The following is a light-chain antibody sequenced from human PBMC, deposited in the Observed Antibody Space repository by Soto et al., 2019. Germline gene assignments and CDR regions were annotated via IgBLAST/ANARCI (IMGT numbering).Light chain of an antibody. J-gene: IGKJ1*01. Sequence: EIVLTQYPGTLSLSPVEIATLSFMASQSVSSSYSAWYQQKPGQAPRLLIYGASSRATGIPDRFSGSGSGTDFTLTISRLEPEDFAVYYCQQYGSSPWTFGQGTKVDIK. CDR1: QSVSSSY. CDR3: QQYGSSPWT. CDR2: GAS. V-gene: IGKV3-20*01.